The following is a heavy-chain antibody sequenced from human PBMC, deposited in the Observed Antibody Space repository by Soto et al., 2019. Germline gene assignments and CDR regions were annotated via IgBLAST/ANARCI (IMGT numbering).Heavy chain of an antibody. Sequence: EVQLAESGGDLVQPGGSLRLSCAASGFTLSSYWMTWVRQAPGKGLEGVANINRDASNMSYLDSVRGRFTISRENVSNSLYLQMNSLRADDTALYYCARDVSPGSSSLYLDAFDIWGQGTMVTVSS. D-gene: IGHD6-13*01. CDR1: GFTLSSYW. V-gene: IGHV3-7*05. J-gene: IGHJ3*02. CDR2: INRDASNM. CDR3: ARDVSPGSSSLYLDAFDI.